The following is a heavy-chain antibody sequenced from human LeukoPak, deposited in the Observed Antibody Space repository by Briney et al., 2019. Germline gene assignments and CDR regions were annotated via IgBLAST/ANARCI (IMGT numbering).Heavy chain of an antibody. D-gene: IGHD5-18*01. J-gene: IGHJ4*02. Sequence: GGSLRLSCAASGFTFSSYGMHWVRQAPGKGLEWVAVIWYDGSNKYYADSVKGRFTISRDNSKNTLYLQMNSLRAEDTAVYYCARESAGYGGKYYFDYWGQGTLVTVSS. CDR3: ARESAGYGGKYYFDY. CDR1: GFTFSSYG. V-gene: IGHV3-33*01. CDR2: IWYDGSNK.